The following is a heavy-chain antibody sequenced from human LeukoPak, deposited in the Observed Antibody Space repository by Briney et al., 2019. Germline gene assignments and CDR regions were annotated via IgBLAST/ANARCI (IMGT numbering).Heavy chain of an antibody. V-gene: IGHV4-59*01. J-gene: IGHJ5*02. Sequence: SETLSLTCTVSGGSISSYYWSWLRQPPGKRLEWIGYIYYSGSTNYNPSLKSRVTISVDTSKNQFSLKLSSVTAADTAVYYCARGAPYNWFDPWGQGTLVTVPS. CDR2: IYYSGST. CDR3: ARGAPYNWFDP. D-gene: IGHD1-26*01. CDR1: GGSISSYY.